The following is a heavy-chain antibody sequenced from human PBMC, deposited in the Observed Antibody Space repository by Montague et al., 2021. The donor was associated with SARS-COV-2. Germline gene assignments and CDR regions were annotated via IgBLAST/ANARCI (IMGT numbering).Heavy chain of an antibody. D-gene: IGHD6-6*01. CDR2: INHSGNT. Sequence: SETLSLTCAVHGGSFSGYFWSWIRQPPGKGLEWIGQINHSGNTNFNPSLMSRVTIPVDMSKSQFSLKLSSVTAADTAVYYCARGGSRSSGVYWGQGTLVTVSS. V-gene: IGHV4-34*01. CDR1: GGSFSGYF. CDR3: ARGGSRSSGVY. J-gene: IGHJ4*02.